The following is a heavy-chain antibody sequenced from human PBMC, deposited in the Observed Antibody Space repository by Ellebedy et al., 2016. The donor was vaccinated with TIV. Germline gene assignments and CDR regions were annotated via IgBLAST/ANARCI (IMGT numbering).Heavy chain of an antibody. CDR3: ARDGGKWLRHAYHY. V-gene: IGHV3-23*01. CDR1: GFTFSSYA. D-gene: IGHD5-12*01. J-gene: IGHJ4*02. Sequence: GESLKISCAASGFTFSSYAMSWVRQAPGKGLEWVSAISGSGGSTYYADSVKGRFTISRDNSKNTLYLQMNSLRAEDTAVYYCARDGGKWLRHAYHYWGQGTLVTVSS. CDR2: ISGSGGST.